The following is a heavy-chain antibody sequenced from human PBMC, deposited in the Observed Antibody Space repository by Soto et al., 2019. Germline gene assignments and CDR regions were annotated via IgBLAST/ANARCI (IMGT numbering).Heavy chain of an antibody. J-gene: IGHJ4*02. Sequence: GGSLRLSCAASGFTVSSNYMSWVRQAPGKGLEWVSVIYSGGSTYYADSVKGRFTISRDNSKNTLYLQMNSLRAEDTAVYYCASSPLRFLEWLPTYYFDYWGQGTLVTVSS. V-gene: IGHV3-66*01. CDR3: ASSPLRFLEWLPTYYFDY. CDR1: GFTVSSNY. D-gene: IGHD3-3*01. CDR2: IYSGGST.